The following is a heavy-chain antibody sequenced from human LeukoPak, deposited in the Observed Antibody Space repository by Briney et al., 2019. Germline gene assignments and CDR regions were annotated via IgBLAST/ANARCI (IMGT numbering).Heavy chain of an antibody. CDR2: IYYSGST. J-gene: IGHJ6*02. V-gene: IGHV4-59*01. D-gene: IGHD1-7*01. CDR1: GGSISSYY. Sequence: SETLSLTCSVSGGSISSYYWSWIRQPPGKGLVWIGYIYYSGSTNYNPSLKSRVTISVDTSKNQFSLKLSSVTAADTAVYYCARDNWNYGSSMDVWGQGTTVTVSS. CDR3: ARDNWNYGSSMDV.